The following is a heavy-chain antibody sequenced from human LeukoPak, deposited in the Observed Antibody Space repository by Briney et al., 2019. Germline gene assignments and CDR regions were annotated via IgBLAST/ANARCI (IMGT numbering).Heavy chain of an antibody. CDR2: ISPNTGDA. D-gene: IGHD3-16*01. Sequence: GASVKVSCKTSGYAFNAYYIHWVRQAPGRGLGWMGWISPNTGDANYAHNFRGRVTMTRDTSISAAYMELSSLRSEDAAVYYCARGEFGEVLDFWGQGSLVSVSS. V-gene: IGHV1-2*07. CDR1: GYAFNAYY. J-gene: IGHJ4*02. CDR3: ARGEFGEVLDF.